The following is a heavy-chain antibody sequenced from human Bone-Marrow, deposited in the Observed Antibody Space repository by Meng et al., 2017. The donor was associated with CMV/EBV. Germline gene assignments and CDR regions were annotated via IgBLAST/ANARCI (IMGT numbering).Heavy chain of an antibody. D-gene: IGHD4/OR15-4a*01. Sequence: LSLTCAASGFTFSSYAMHWVRQAPGKGLEWVAVISYDGSNKYYADSVKGRFTISRDNSKNTLYLQMNSLRAEDTAVYYCARDLTSWGQGTLVTVSS. V-gene: IGHV3-30-3*01. CDR3: ARDLTS. J-gene: IGHJ4*02. CDR2: ISYDGSNK. CDR1: GFTFSSYA.